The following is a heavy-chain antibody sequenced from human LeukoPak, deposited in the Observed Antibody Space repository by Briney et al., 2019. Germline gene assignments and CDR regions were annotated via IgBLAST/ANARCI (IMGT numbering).Heavy chain of an antibody. CDR2: ISGSNGNT. D-gene: IGHD5-12*01. CDR3: ARTWDIVPTYCFGY. CDR1: GYTFTSYG. Sequence: ASVKVSCKASGYTFTSYGISWVRQAPGQGLEWMGWISGSNGNTNYAQKLQGRVTMTTDTSTSTAYMELRSLRSDDTAVYYCARTWDIVPTYCFGYWGQGTLVTVSS. J-gene: IGHJ4*02. V-gene: IGHV1-18*01.